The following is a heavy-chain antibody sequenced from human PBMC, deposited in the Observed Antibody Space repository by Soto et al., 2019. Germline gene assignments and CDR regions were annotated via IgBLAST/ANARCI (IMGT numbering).Heavy chain of an antibody. V-gene: IGHV4-59*08. Sequence: QVHLQESGPGLVKPSETLSLICTVSGGSLSTYYWSWIRQPPGKGLEWIGYTYDSGSTKYNPSLRCRVTISVDTSKNQVSLKLRSVTAADTAVYYCASHEGDGYSDAFDIWGQGTMVTVSS. CDR1: GGSLSTYY. D-gene: IGHD5-12*01. CDR2: TYDSGST. J-gene: IGHJ3*02. CDR3: ASHEGDGYSDAFDI.